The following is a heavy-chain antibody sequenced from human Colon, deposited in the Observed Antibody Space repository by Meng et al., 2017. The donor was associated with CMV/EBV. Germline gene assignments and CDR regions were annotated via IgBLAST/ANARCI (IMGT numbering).Heavy chain of an antibody. CDR1: GYSFSDY. V-gene: IGHV1-46*01. CDR3: ARDRTSGWQPDF. Sequence: ASVKVSCKTSGYSFSDYIHWVRQAPGQGLEWMAIINLSADTTVYAEKFRDRFTVTRDTSTATVYMELSKLQSNDTAVYFCARDRTSGWQPDFWGQGTLVTVS. J-gene: IGHJ4*02. D-gene: IGHD3-3*01. CDR2: INLSADTT.